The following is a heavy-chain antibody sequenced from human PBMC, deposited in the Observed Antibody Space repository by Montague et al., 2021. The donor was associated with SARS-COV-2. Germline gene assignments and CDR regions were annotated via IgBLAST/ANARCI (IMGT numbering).Heavy chain of an antibody. D-gene: IGHD6-19*01. J-gene: IGHJ3*02. CDR1: GGSINSGGYY. V-gene: IGHV4-31*03. CDR2: NYYSGST. CDR3: ARVHFVSSGWYPDAFDI. Sequence: TLSLTCTVSGGSINSGGYYWSWIRQHPGKGLEWIGYNYYSGSTYYXPSLKSRLTISVDTSKNQFSLKLSSVTAADTAVYYCARVHFVSSGWYPDAFDIWGQGTMVTVSS.